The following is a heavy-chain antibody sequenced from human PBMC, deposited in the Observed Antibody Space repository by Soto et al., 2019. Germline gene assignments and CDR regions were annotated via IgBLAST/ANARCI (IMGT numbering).Heavy chain of an antibody. CDR1: GFTFSSYW. D-gene: IGHD3-22*01. Sequence: GGSLRLSCAASGFTFSSYWMHWVRQAPGKGLVWVSRINSDGSSTSYADSVKGRFTISRDNAKNTLYLQMNSLRAEDTAVYYCARPYYYDSSGYYWEGDAFDIWGQGTMVTVSS. CDR2: INSDGSST. CDR3: ARPYYYDSSGYYWEGDAFDI. J-gene: IGHJ3*02. V-gene: IGHV3-74*01.